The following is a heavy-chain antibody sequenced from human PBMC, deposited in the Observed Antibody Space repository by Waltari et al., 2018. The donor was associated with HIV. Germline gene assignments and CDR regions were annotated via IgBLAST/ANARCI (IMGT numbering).Heavy chain of an antibody. CDR2: INHSGST. D-gene: IGHD1-26*01. CDR1: GGSFSGYY. V-gene: IGHV4-34*01. Sequence: QVQLQQWGAGLLKPSETLSLNCAVYGGSFSGYYWSWIRQPPGKGLEWIGEINHSGSTNYNPSLKSRVTISVDTSKNQFSLKLSSVTAADTAVYYCARGGGSYSGSYNDYWGQGTLVTVSS. J-gene: IGHJ4*02. CDR3: ARGGGSYSGSYNDY.